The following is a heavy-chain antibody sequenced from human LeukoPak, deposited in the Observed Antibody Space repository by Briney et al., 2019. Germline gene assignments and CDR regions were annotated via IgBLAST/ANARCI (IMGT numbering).Heavy chain of an antibody. CDR2: IYYSGST. CDR3: ARVNYDFWSGYYPGGKYNWFDP. D-gene: IGHD3-3*01. V-gene: IGHV4-31*03. Sequence: SQTLSLTCTVSGGSISSGGYYWSWIRRHPGKGLEWIGYIYYSGSTYYNPSLKSRVTISVDTSRNQFSLKLSSVTAADTAVYYCARVNYDFWSGYYPGGKYNWFDPWGQGTLVTVSS. CDR1: GGSISSGGYY. J-gene: IGHJ5*02.